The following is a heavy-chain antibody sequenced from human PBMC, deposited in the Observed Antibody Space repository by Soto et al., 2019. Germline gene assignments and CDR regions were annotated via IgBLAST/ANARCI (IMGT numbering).Heavy chain of an antibody. J-gene: IGHJ5*02. Sequence: VPLVESGGGLVKPGGSLRLSCAASGFTFSDYYMNWLRQAPGKGLEWVSYISSSSTYTKYADSAKGRFTISRDNAKNSLYLQMHSLRAEDTAVYYCARVGEAATGTRWFDPWGQGTLVTVSS. V-gene: IGHV3-11*05. CDR3: ARVGEAATGTRWFDP. CDR1: GFTFSDYY. D-gene: IGHD6-13*01. CDR2: ISSSSTYT.